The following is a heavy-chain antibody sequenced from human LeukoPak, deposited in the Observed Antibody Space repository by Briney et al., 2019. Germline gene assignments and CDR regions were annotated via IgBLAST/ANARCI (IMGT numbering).Heavy chain of an antibody. Sequence: GGSLRLSCAASGFTFSSYVMTWVRQAPGKGLEWVSGISGSGVDTFYGDSVKGRFTISRDNSKNILYLQLNSLRAEDTAVYYCARKHYGSSGHLGYFIHWGQGTLVTVSS. J-gene: IGHJ1*01. V-gene: IGHV3-23*01. CDR2: ISGSGVDT. CDR1: GFTFSSYV. CDR3: ARKHYGSSGHLGYFIH. D-gene: IGHD3-22*01.